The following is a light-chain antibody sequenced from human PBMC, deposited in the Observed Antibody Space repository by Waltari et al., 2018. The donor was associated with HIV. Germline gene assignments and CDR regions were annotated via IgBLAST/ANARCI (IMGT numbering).Light chain of an antibody. J-gene: IGLJ2*01. V-gene: IGLV1-47*01. CDR3: AAWDDRLNLV. CDR1: NSNIGSNY. Sequence: QSVLTQPPSASGTPGQRATISCFGSNSNIGSNYVYWYQQLPGMAPKLLIYKNNQRPSGVPDRFSGSKSGTSASLAIRGLRSEDEAEYYCAAWDDRLNLVFGGGTKLTVL. CDR2: KNN.